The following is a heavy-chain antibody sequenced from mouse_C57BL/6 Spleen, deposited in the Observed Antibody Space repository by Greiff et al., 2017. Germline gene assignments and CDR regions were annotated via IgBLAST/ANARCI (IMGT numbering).Heavy chain of an antibody. Sequence: EVKLLESGGGLVKPGGSLKLSCAASGFTFSDYGMHWVRQAPEKGLEWVAYISSGSSTIYYADTVKGRFTMSGDNAKNTLFLQMTSLRSEDTAMYYCARSLLRYFDYWGQGTTLTVSS. V-gene: IGHV5-17*01. CDR1: GFTFSDYG. CDR2: ISSGSSTI. J-gene: IGHJ2*01. CDR3: ARSLLRYFDY. D-gene: IGHD1-1*01.